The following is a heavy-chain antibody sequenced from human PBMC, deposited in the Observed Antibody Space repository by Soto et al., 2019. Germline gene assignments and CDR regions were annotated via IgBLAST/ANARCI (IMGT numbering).Heavy chain of an antibody. Sequence: PGESLKISCKGSGYSFTSYWISWVRQMPGKGLEWMGRIDPSDSYTNYSPSFQGHVTISADKSISTAYLQWSSLKASDTAMYYCARHGAPRGFYYYGMDVWGQGTTVTVS. CDR3: ARHGAPRGFYYYGMDV. CDR2: IDPSDSYT. CDR1: GYSFTSYW. D-gene: IGHD1-26*01. J-gene: IGHJ6*02. V-gene: IGHV5-10-1*01.